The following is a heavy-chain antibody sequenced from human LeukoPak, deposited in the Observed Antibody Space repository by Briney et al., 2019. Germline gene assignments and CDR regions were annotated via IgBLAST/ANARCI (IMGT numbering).Heavy chain of an antibody. D-gene: IGHD3-3*01. J-gene: IGHJ4*02. V-gene: IGHV4-39*01. CDR2: IYYSGTT. Sequence: PSETLSLTCTVSGGSISSSSYSWGWIRQPPGKGLEWIGSIYYSGTTYYNPSLKSRVTISVDTSKIQFSLKLSSVAATDTAVYFCARLRFDFWSGYTHPYFDYWGQGTVVTVSS. CDR1: GGSISSSSYS. CDR3: ARLRFDFWSGYTHPYFDY.